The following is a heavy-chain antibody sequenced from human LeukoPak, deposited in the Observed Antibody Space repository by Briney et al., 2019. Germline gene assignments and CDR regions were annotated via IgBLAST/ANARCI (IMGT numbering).Heavy chain of an antibody. CDR3: ARLEGPNSSGSTVDY. Sequence: SQTLSLTCTVSGGSISSGDYYWSWIRQPPGKGLEWIGYIYYSGRTYYNPSLKSRVTISVDTSKNQFSLKLSSVTAADTAVYYCARLEGPNSSGSTVDYWGQGTLVTVSS. V-gene: IGHV4-30-4*01. CDR1: GGSISSGDYY. D-gene: IGHD3-22*01. J-gene: IGHJ4*02. CDR2: IYYSGRT.